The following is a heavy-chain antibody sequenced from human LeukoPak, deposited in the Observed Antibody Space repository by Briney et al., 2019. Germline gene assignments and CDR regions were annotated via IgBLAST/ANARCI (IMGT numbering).Heavy chain of an antibody. CDR1: GFTFDDYG. D-gene: IGHD3-22*01. V-gene: IGHV3-20*04. Sequence: GGSLRLSCAASGFTFDDYGMSWVRQAPGKGVEGGSGINWNGGSTVYADSVKGRFTISRDNAKNSLYLQMNSLRAEDTALYYCARSPSYYDSSGYYVGAFDIWGQGTMVTVSS. CDR3: ARSPSYYDSSGYYVGAFDI. CDR2: INWNGGST. J-gene: IGHJ3*02.